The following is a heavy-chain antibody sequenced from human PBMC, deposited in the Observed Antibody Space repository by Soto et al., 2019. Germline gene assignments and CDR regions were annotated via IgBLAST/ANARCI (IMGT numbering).Heavy chain of an antibody. J-gene: IGHJ4*02. D-gene: IGHD5-18*01. CDR1: GYTFTRNF. V-gene: IGHV1-46*01. Sequence: ASVKVSCKASGYTFTRNFIHWVREAPGQGLEWMGVIQPRGASTSYAQKFQGRVTMTRDTSTSTVYMELSSLRSEDTAVYYCARERDDSYGYPFDYWGQGTLVTVSS. CDR2: IQPRGAST. CDR3: ARERDDSYGYPFDY.